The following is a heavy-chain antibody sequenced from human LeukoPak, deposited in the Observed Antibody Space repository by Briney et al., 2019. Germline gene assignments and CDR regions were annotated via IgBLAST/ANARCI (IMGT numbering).Heavy chain of an antibody. CDR1: GGSISSSSYH. D-gene: IGHD5-18*01. V-gene: IGHV4-39*07. CDR3: ARVDRGYSYVSGYFDY. CDR2: IYYSGST. J-gene: IGHJ4*02. Sequence: SETLSLTCTVSGGSISSSSYHWGWIRQPPGKGLEWIGSIYYSGSTYYNPSLKSRVTISVDTSKNQFSLKLSSVTAADTAVYYCARVDRGYSYVSGYFDYWGQGTLVTVSS.